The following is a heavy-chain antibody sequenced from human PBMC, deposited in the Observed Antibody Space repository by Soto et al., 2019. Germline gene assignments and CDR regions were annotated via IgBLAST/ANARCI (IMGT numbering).Heavy chain of an antibody. CDR1: GITFSNYA. D-gene: IGHD3-9*01. CDR3: AKPALDWGRWYFDI. J-gene: IGHJ2*01. CDR2: ISDRGSFI. Sequence: EVQLLESGGGLVQPGGSLRLSCAASGITFSNYAMSWVRQAPGKGLEWVSVISDRGSFIFYADSVKGRFTISRDNSGGTLDLQMTSLRAEDTAVYYCAKPALDWGRWYFDIWGRGTLVTVSS. V-gene: IGHV3-23*01.